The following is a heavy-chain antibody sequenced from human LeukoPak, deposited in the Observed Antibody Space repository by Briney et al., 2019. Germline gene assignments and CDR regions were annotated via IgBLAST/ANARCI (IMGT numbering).Heavy chain of an antibody. CDR1: GGSFSGYY. J-gene: IGHJ5*02. D-gene: IGHD6-13*01. CDR3: ARGSSWYFIRYNWFDP. V-gene: IGHV4-34*01. CDR2: INHSGST. Sequence: KPSETLSLTCAVYGGSFSGYYWSWIRQPPGKGLEWIGEINHSGSTNYNPSLKSRVTISVDTSKNQFSLKLSSVTAADTAVYYCARGSSWYFIRYNWFDPWGQGTLVTVSS.